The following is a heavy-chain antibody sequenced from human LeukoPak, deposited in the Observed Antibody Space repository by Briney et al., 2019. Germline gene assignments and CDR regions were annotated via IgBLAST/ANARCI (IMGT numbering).Heavy chain of an antibody. CDR1: VFTFSSYA. Sequence: GGSLRLSCAASVFTFSSYAMSWVRQAPGKGLEWVSGISGSGGSTYYADSVRGRFTISRDNSRNTLYLQMNSLRAEDTAVYYCAKDEAPYYYDSGGRFDYWGQGTLVTVSS. CDR2: ISGSGGST. D-gene: IGHD3-22*01. V-gene: IGHV3-23*01. J-gene: IGHJ4*02. CDR3: AKDEAPYYYDSGGRFDY.